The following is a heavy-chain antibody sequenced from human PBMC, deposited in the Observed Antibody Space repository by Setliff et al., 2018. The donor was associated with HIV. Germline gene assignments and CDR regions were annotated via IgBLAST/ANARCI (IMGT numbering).Heavy chain of an antibody. Sequence: PSETLSLTCTVSGGSISSANYYWSWIRQPPGKGLEWIGYIYYNGNAYYYNPSLKSRTTISLDTSMNQFSLRLSSVTAADTALYFCTRAQIAAPRPFDYWGQGTLVTVSS. CDR2: IYYNGNAY. V-gene: IGHV4-30-4*08. J-gene: IGHJ4*02. CDR1: GGSISSANYY. D-gene: IGHD2-21*01. CDR3: TRAQIAAPRPFDY.